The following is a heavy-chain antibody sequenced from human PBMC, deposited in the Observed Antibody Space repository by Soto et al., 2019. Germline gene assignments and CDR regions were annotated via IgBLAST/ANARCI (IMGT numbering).Heavy chain of an antibody. CDR3: ASPGVTPDAFDI. CDR1: GFTFSSYG. V-gene: IGHV3-33*01. Sequence: QVQLVESGGGVVQPGRSLRLSCAASGFTFSSYGMHWVRQAPGKGLEWVAVIWYDGSNKYYADSVKGRFTISRDNSKNTLYLQMNSLRAEDTAVYYCASPGVTPDAFDIWGQGTMVTVSS. J-gene: IGHJ3*02. D-gene: IGHD2-21*02. CDR2: IWYDGSNK.